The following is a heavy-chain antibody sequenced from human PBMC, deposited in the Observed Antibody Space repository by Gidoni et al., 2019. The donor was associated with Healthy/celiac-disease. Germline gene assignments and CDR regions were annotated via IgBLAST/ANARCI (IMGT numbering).Heavy chain of an antibody. CDR3: ARGTSYYYDSSGYYPFDY. D-gene: IGHD3-22*01. Sequence: QVQLVQSGAEVKKPGASVKVSCKASGYTFTSSDINWVRQATGQGLEWMGWMNPNSGNTGYAQKFQGRVTMTRNTSISTAYMELSSLRSEDTAVYYCARGTSYYYDSSGYYPFDYWGQGTLVTVSS. CDR1: GYTFTSSD. J-gene: IGHJ4*02. V-gene: IGHV1-8*01. CDR2: MNPNSGNT.